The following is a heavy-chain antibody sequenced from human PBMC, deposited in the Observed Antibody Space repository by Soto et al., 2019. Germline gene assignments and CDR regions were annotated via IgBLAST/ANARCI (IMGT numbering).Heavy chain of an antibody. D-gene: IGHD2-2*01. CDR3: AKDHPIGYCSSTSCYFDGYYFDY. Sequence: PGGSLRLSCAASGFTFSSYAMSWVRQAPGKGLEWVSAISGSGGSTYYADSVKGRFTISRDNSKNTLYLQMNSLRAEDTAVYYCAKDHPIGYCSSTSCYFDGYYFDYWGQGTLVTVSS. V-gene: IGHV3-23*01. J-gene: IGHJ4*02. CDR1: GFTFSSYA. CDR2: ISGSGGST.